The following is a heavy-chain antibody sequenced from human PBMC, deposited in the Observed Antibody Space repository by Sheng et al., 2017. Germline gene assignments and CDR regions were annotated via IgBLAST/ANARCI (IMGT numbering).Heavy chain of an antibody. J-gene: IGHJ4*02. CDR3: ARGSDWWFGELFPNYFDY. V-gene: IGHV4-34*01. CDR1: GGSFSGYY. Sequence: QVQLQQWGAGLLKPSETLSLTCAVYGGSFSGYYWSWIRQPPGKGLEWIGEINHSGSTNYNPSLKSRVTISVDTSKNQFSLKLSSVTAADTAVYYCARGSDWWFGELFPNYFDYWGQGTLVTVSS. CDR2: INHSGST. D-gene: IGHD3-10*01.